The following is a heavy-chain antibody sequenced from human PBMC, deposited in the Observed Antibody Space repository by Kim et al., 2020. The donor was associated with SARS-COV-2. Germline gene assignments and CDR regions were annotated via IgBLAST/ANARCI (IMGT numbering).Heavy chain of an antibody. V-gene: IGHV3-48*04. CDR3: ARAADDYTNHDGDY. J-gene: IGHJ4*02. CDR1: GFTVSSHS. CDR2: ISSSGSTI. Sequence: GGSLRLSCAASGFTVSSHSMNWVRQTPGKGLEWVSYISSSGSTIYYADSVKGRFTVSRDNAKNSLYLQMSSLRAEDTAVYYCARAADDYTNHDGDYWGQGTLVTVSS. D-gene: IGHD4-4*01.